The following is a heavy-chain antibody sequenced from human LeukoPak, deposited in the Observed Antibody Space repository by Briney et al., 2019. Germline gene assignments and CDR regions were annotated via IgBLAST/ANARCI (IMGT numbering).Heavy chain of an antibody. V-gene: IGHV1-46*01. CDR3: ARETRGVPGAIAAVKGFDY. CDR1: GFTFTTYY. D-gene: IGHD6-13*01. J-gene: IGHJ4*02. Sequence: ASVKVSCKASGFTFTTYYMHWVRQAPGQGLEWMGLINPSGGSTSYTQKFQGRVTMTRDMSTSTVYMELSSLRSEDTAVYYCARETRGVPGAIAAVKGFDYWGQGTLVTVSS. CDR2: INPSGGST.